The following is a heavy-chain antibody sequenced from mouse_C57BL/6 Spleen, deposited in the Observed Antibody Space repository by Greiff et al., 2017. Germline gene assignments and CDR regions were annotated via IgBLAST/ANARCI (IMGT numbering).Heavy chain of an antibody. CDR3: ARGYDGFAWFAY. V-gene: IGHV1-52*01. D-gene: IGHD2-3*01. CDR2: IDPSDSET. CDR1: GYTFTSYW. J-gene: IGHJ3*01. Sequence: VQLQQPGAELVRPGSSVKLSCKASGYTFTSYWMHWVKQRPIQGLEWIGNIDPSDSETHYNQKFKDKATLTVDKSSSTAYMQLSSLTSEDSAVYYCARGYDGFAWFAYWGQGTLVTVSA.